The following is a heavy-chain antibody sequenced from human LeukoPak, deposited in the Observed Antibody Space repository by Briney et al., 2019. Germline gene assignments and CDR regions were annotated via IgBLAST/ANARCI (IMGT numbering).Heavy chain of an antibody. J-gene: IGHJ4*02. V-gene: IGHV3-48*02. D-gene: IGHD5-24*01. Sequence: GGSLRLSCAASGFTFSRFGMNWVRQAPGKGLEWVSYISSSSSTIYYADSVKGRFTISRDNAKNSLYLQMNSLRDEDTAVYYCARASFQRWLQLGGDWGQGALVTVSS. CDR2: ISSSSSTI. CDR3: ARASFQRWLQLGGD. CDR1: GFTFSRFG.